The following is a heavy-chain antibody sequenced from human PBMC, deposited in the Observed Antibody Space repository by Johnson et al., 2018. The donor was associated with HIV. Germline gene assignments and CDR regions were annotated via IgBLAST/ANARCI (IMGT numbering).Heavy chain of an antibody. J-gene: IGHJ3*02. D-gene: IGHD5-12*01. CDR1: GFTFSSYA. CDR2: ISYDGSNK. Sequence: QVQLVESGGGVVQPGRSLRLSCAASGFTFSSYAMHWVRQAPGKWLEWVAVISYDGSNKYYADSVKGRFTISRDNSKNTLYLQMNSLRAEDTAVYYCARDRLLVTIPLRKSWGDAFDIWGQRTMVTVSS. CDR3: ARDRLLVTIPLRKSWGDAFDI. V-gene: IGHV3-30*04.